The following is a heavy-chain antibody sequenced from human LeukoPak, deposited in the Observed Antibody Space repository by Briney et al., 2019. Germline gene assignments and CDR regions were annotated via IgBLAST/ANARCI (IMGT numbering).Heavy chain of an antibody. J-gene: IGHJ4*02. CDR1: GFTFSSYW. CDR3: ARGTLAVAGGYFDY. CDR2: IKQDGSQK. Sequence: GGSLRLSCAASGFTFSSYWMSWVRQAPGKGLEWVANIKQDGSQKYYVDSVKGRFTISRDNAKNSLYLQVNSLRAEDTAVYYCARGTLAVAGGYFDYWGQGTLVTVSS. D-gene: IGHD6-19*01. V-gene: IGHV3-7*01.